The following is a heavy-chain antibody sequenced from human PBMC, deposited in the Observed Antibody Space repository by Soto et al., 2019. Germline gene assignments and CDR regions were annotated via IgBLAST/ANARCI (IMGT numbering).Heavy chain of an antibody. D-gene: IGHD3-22*01. V-gene: IGHV3-33*01. CDR1: GFKFTDYG. Sequence: QEQLVESGGGVVQPGRSLRLSCVASGFKFTDYGLNWVRQTPGKGLEWVAISWFDGSIAYYAESVKGRFTISRDDSRNTVYLHMNSLRGEDTAMYYCARDGARIDSSGKFDYWGQGTQVTVSS. CDR2: SWFDGSIA. CDR3: ARDGARIDSSGKFDY. J-gene: IGHJ4*02.